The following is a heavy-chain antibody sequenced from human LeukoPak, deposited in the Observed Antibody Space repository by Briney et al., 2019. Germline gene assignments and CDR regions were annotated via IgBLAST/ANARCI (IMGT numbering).Heavy chain of an antibody. CDR2: INPNSGGT. J-gene: IGHJ2*01. V-gene: IGHV1-2*02. D-gene: IGHD3-22*01. CDR3: ARVSLDGSSGYYQRPYWYFDL. Sequence: ASVKVSCKASGYTFTGYYMHWARQAPGQGLEWMGWINPNSGGTNYAQKFQGRVTMTRDTSISTAYMELSRLRSDDTAVYYCARVSLDGSSGYYQRPYWYFDLWGRGTLVTVSS. CDR1: GYTFTGYY.